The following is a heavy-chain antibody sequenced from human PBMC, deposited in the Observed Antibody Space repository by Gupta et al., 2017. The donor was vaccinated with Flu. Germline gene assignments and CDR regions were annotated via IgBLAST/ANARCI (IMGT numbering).Heavy chain of an antibody. CDR2: IYYSGST. CDR1: GGSISSYY. D-gene: IGHD6-6*01. J-gene: IGHJ4*02. Sequence: QVQLQESGPGLVKPSETLSLTCTVSGGSISSYYWSWIRQPPGKGLEWIGYIYYSGSTNYNPSLKSRVTISVDTSKNQFSLKLSSVTAADTAVYYCARQHLAARNFDYWGQGTLVTVSS. V-gene: IGHV4-59*08. CDR3: ARQHLAARNFDY.